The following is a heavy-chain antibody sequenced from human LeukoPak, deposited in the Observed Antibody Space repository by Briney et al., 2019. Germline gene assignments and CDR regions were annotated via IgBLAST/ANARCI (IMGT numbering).Heavy chain of an antibody. CDR1: GFTFSSYA. CDR2: ISYDGSNK. CDR3: ARVPRIVVDTTTTY. J-gene: IGHJ4*02. V-gene: IGHV3-30-3*01. D-gene: IGHD3-22*01. Sequence: GGSLRLSCAASGFTFSSYAMHWVRQAPGKGLEWVAVISYDGSNKYYADPVKGRFTISRDNSKNTLYLQMNSLRAEDTAVYYCARVPRIVVDTTTTYWGQGTLVTVSS.